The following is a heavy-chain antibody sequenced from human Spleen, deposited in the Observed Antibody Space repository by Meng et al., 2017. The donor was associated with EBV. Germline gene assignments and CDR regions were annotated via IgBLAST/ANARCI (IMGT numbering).Heavy chain of an antibody. V-gene: IGHV1-8*02. Sequence: QVQLVQSGAEVKKPGASVKVSCKASGYTFTSYGISWVRQATGQGLEWMGWMRPKSGNTGYAQKFQGRVTLTRNTSISTAYMELTNLRSEDTAIYYCARGKCSTTSCPIDHWGQGTLVTVSS. J-gene: IGHJ4*02. CDR3: ARGKCSTTSCPIDH. CDR2: MRPKSGNT. D-gene: IGHD2-2*01. CDR1: GYTFTSYG.